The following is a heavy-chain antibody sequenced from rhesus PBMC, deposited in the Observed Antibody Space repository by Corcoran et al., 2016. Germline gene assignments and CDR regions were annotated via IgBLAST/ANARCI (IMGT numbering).Heavy chain of an antibody. V-gene: IGHV4-99*01. CDR1: GSSISSGYS. CDR3: ARRGYYSGSYFGY. CDR2: IRGSNGSN. Sequence: QVQLQESGPGLVKPSGTLSLTCAVSGSSISSGYSWGWIRQPPGQGLEYIGYIRGSNGSNYYNPARKIRVTISKDTSKNQCSLKLSSVTASDTAVYYGARRGYYSGSYFGYWGQGVLVTVSS. D-gene: IGHD3-16*01. J-gene: IGHJ4*01.